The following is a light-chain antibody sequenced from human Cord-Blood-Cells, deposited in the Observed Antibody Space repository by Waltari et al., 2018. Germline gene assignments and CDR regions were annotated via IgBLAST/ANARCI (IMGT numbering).Light chain of an antibody. J-gene: IGKJ1*01. V-gene: IGKV3-20*01. CDR2: GAS. CDR3: QQYGSSPWT. Sequence: EIVLTQSPGTLSLSPGERATLSCRASQSVSSSYLAWYQQKPGQAPRHLICGASSRATGIPDRFSGSGSGTDFTLTISRLEPEDFAVYYCQQYGSSPWTFGQGTKVEIK. CDR1: QSVSSSY.